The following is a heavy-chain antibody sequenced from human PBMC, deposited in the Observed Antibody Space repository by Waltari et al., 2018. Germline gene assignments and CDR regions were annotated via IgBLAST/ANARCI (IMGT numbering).Heavy chain of an antibody. J-gene: IGHJ4*02. D-gene: IGHD5-12*01. CDR2: IYYSGGT. V-gene: IGHV4-39*01. CDR3: ARRLMIRRIVVTITKGYFDY. Sequence: QLQLQESGPGLVKPSETLSLTCTVSGGSISSSSYYWGWIRQPPGKGLEWIGSIYYSGGTYYNPSLKSRVTISVDTSKNQFSLKLSSVTAADTAVYYCARRLMIRRIVVTITKGYFDYWGQGTLVTVSS. CDR1: GGSISSSSYY.